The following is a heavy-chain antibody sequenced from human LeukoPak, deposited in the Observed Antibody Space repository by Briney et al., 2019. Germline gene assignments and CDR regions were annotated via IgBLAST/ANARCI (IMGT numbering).Heavy chain of an antibody. CDR1: GASIRSSR. D-gene: IGHD3-3*01. CDR3: ERTQITIFGVVITKWYFDL. CDR2: MYNSGNT. J-gene: IGHJ2*01. Sequence: SETLSLTCTVSGASIRSSRWSWIRQPPGKGLEWIGYMYNSGNTKYNPSLKSRVIISGDTSKNQFSLRLSSVIAADTAVYYCERTQITIFGVVITKWYFDLWGRGTLVTVSS. V-gene: IGHV4-59*01.